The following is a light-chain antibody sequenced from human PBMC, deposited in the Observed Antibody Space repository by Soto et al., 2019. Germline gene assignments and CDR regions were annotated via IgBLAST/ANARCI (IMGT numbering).Light chain of an antibody. V-gene: IGKV3D-15*01. CDR3: HLYTDCPGT. Sequence: VYTGNSSPLACIASPSISSNLAWYQQKHGQAPRLLIYGASTRATGIPDRFSGSGSGTEFTLTITRLEPEDCAVDFCHLYTDCPGTFGQGRRLEIK. CDR1: PSISSN. J-gene: IGKJ5*01. CDR2: GAS.